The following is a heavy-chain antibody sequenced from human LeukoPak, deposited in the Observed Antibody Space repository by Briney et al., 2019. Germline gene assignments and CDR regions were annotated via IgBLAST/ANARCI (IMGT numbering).Heavy chain of an antibody. Sequence: ASVNVSCKASGYTFTSYGISWVRQAPGQGLEWMGWINAYNGNTNYAQKLQGRVTMTTDTSTSTAYMELRSMRSDDTAVYYCARLRSTTAHRYYYYGMDVWGKGTTVTVSS. V-gene: IGHV1-18*01. CDR3: ARLRSTTAHRYYYYGMDV. CDR2: INAYNGNT. CDR1: GYTFTSYG. D-gene: IGHD4-11*01. J-gene: IGHJ6*04.